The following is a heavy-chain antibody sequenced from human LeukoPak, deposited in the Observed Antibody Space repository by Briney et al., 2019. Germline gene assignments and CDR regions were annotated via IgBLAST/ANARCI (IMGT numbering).Heavy chain of an antibody. CDR1: GYTFTSYD. CDR2: MNPNSGNT. V-gene: IGHV1-8*01. Sequence: ASVQVSCKASGYTFTSYDINWVRQATGQGLEWMGWMNPNSGNTGYAQKFQGRVTMTRNTSISTAYMELSSLRSEDTAVYYCARGLGYSSSWSDAFDIWGQGTMVTVSS. J-gene: IGHJ3*02. CDR3: ARGLGYSSSWSDAFDI. D-gene: IGHD6-13*01.